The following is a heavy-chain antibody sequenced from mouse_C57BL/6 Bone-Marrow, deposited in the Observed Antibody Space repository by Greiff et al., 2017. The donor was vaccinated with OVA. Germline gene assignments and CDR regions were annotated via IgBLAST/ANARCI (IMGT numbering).Heavy chain of an antibody. Sequence: EVMLVESGGGLVKPGGSLKLSCAASGFTFSSYAMSWVRQTPEKRLEWVATISDGGSYTYYPDNVKGRFTISRDNAKNNLYLQMSHLKSEDTAMYYWARDTPHYYGSSYDWYFDVWGTGTTVTVSS. D-gene: IGHD1-1*01. CDR1: GFTFSSYA. V-gene: IGHV5-4*01. CDR3: ARDTPHYYGSSYDWYFDV. CDR2: ISDGGSYT. J-gene: IGHJ1*03.